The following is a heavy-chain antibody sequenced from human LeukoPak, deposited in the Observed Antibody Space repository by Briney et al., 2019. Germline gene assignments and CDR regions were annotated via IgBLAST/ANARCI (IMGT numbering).Heavy chain of an antibody. V-gene: IGHV4-39*01. CDR1: GGSISSSSYY. CDR2: IYYSGST. CDR3: ARRGGDSSGYCYPAFDY. Sequence: PSETLSLTCTVSGGSISSSSYYWGWVRQPPGKGLEWIGSIYYSGSTYYNSSLKSQVTISVDTSKNQFSLKLSSVTAADTAVYYCARRGGDSSGYCYPAFDYWGQGTLVTVSS. D-gene: IGHD3-22*01. J-gene: IGHJ4*02.